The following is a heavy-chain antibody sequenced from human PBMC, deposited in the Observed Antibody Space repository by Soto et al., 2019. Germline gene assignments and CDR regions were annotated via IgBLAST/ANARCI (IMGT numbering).Heavy chain of an antibody. Sequence: GAPVKVSCKGSGFTFSSYGIRWGRQAPGQGLEGMGWISAYNGNTTHAQKLQGRVTMTTDTSTSTAYMELRSLRSDDTAVYYCARDIRQNYDFWSGYYSHYYYHYGMDVWGQGTTVTVSS. J-gene: IGHJ6*02. CDR3: ARDIRQNYDFWSGYYSHYYYHYGMDV. CDR2: ISAYNGNT. V-gene: IGHV1-18*04. D-gene: IGHD3-3*01. CDR1: GFTFSSYG.